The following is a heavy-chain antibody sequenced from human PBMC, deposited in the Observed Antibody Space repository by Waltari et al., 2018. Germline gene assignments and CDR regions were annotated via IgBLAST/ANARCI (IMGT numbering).Heavy chain of an antibody. J-gene: IGHJ3*02. CDR2: IYYSGST. CDR1: GGSISSHY. Sequence: QVQLQESGPGLVKPSETLSLTCTVSGGSISSHYWSWNRQPPGKGLEWIGYIYYSGSTNSNTSRKSRVTIAVDTSKNQFSLRLSSVTAADTAVYYCARGQGGGDWASVSLYAFDIWGQGTMVTVSS. CDR3: ARGQGGGDWASVSLYAFDI. D-gene: IGHD2-21*01. V-gene: IGHV4-59*11.